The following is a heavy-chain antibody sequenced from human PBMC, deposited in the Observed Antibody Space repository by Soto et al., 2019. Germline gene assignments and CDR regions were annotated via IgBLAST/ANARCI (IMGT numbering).Heavy chain of an antibody. Sequence: SQTLSLTCAVSGYSISSGYYWGWIRQPPGKGLEWIGSIYHSGSTYNNPSLKSRVTISVDTSKNQFSLKLSSVTAADTAVYYCARVGGYGMDVWGQGTTVTVSS. J-gene: IGHJ6*02. CDR3: ARVGGYGMDV. CDR1: GYSISSGYY. V-gene: IGHV4-38-2*01. CDR2: IYHSGST. D-gene: IGHD3-10*01.